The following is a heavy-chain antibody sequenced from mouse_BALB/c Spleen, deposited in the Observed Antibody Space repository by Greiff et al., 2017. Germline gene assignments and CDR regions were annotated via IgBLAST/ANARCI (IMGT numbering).Heavy chain of an antibody. CDR1: GYTFTSYW. Sequence: QVQLQQPGAELVKPGASVKLSCKASGYTFTSYWMHWVKQRPGQGLEWIGEINPSNGRTNYNEKFKSKATLTVDKSSSTAYMQLSSLTSEDSAVYYCARRVGLDYWGQGTTPTVSS. CDR3: ARRVGLDY. D-gene: IGHD1-1*02. CDR2: INPSNGRT. V-gene: IGHV1S81*02. J-gene: IGHJ2*01.